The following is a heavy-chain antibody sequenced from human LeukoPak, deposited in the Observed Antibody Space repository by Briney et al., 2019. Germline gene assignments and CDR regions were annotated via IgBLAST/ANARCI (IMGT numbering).Heavy chain of an antibody. CDR3: AKAGWEDYFDY. CDR2: ISWNSGSI. Sequence: GGSLRLSCAASGFTFDDYAMHWVRQAPGKGLEWVSGISWNSGSIDYADSVKGRFTISRDNAKNSLYLQMNSPRAEDTAFYYCAKAGWEDYFDYWGQGTLVTVSS. J-gene: IGHJ4*02. CDR1: GFTFDDYA. V-gene: IGHV3-9*01. D-gene: IGHD1-26*01.